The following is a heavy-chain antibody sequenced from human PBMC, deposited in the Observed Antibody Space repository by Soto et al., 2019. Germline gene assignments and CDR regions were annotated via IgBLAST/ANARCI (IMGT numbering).Heavy chain of an antibody. V-gene: IGHV5-51*01. CDR1: GYTFSNFW. Sequence: PGESLKISCQCSGYTFSNFWIARVRQLPGKGLEYMGIIYPGDSETRYSPSFHGKVTISADRSIGTAYLQWSSLEASDSAFYFCARSPRSSPYFDYWGQGALVTVSS. CDR3: ARSPRSSPYFDY. CDR2: IYPGDSET. J-gene: IGHJ4*02. D-gene: IGHD6-13*01.